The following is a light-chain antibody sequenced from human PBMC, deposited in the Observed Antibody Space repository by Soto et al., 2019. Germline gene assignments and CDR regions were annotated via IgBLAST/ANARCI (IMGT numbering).Light chain of an antibody. Sequence: QSALTQPPSAAGSPGQSVTISCTGTSSDVGGYNYVSWYQQHPGKAPKLMIYEVSKRHSGVTDRFSGSKSGNTASLTVSGLQAEDEADYYCSSYAGSNIHYVFGTGTKLTVL. CDR2: EVS. CDR1: SSDVGGYNY. V-gene: IGLV2-8*01. J-gene: IGLJ1*01. CDR3: SSYAGSNIHYV.